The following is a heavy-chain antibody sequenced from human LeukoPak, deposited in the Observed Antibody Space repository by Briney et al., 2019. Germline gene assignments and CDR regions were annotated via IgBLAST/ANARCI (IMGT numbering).Heavy chain of an antibody. J-gene: IGHJ4*02. CDR3: ARVHYDILTGYSYFDD. CDR2: ISAYNDNT. CDR1: GYTFTSYG. V-gene: IGHV1-18*01. Sequence: GASVKVSCKASGYTFTSYGLSWVRQAPGQGLEWMGWISAYNDNTNYAQKLQGRVTMTTDTSTSTAYMELRSLRSDDTAVYYCARVHYDILTGYSYFDDWGQGTLVTVSS. D-gene: IGHD3-9*01.